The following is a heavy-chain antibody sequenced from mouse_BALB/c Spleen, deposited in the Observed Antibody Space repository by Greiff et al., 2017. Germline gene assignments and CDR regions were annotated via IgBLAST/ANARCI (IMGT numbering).Heavy chain of an antibody. CDR1: GFTFTDYY. J-gene: IGHJ1*01. Sequence: EVKLMESGGGLVQPGGSLRLSCATSGFTFTDYYMSWVRQPPGKALEWLGFIRNKANGYTTEYSASVKGRFTISRDNSQSILYLQMNTLRAEDSATYYCAGHGDYGSERGWYFDVWGAGTTVTVSS. D-gene: IGHD1-1*01. CDR2: IRNKANGYTT. V-gene: IGHV7-3*02. CDR3: AGHGDYGSERGWYFDV.